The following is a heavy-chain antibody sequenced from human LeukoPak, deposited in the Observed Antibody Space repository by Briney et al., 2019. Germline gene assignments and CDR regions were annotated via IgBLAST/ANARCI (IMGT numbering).Heavy chain of an antibody. D-gene: IGHD3-22*01. J-gene: IGHJ4*02. CDR3: ARGGWYYDSSGYYYNDYYFDY. V-gene: IGHV4-39*07. Sequence: SETLSLTCTVSGGSISSSSYYWGWIRQPPGKGLEWIGSIYYSGSTYYNPSLKSRVTISVDTSKNQFSLKLSSVTAADTAVYYCARGGWYYDSSGYYYNDYYFDYWGQGTLVTVSS. CDR2: IYYSGST. CDR1: GGSISSSSYY.